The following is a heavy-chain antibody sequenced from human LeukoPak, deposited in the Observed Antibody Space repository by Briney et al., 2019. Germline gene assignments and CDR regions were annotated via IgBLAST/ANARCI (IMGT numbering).Heavy chain of an antibody. V-gene: IGHV3-7*01. CDR1: GFTFSTYW. J-gene: IGHJ4*02. Sequence: PGGSLRLSCAASGFTFSTYWMSWVRQAPGKGLEWVANIKQDGSEKYYVDSVKGRFTISRDNAKNSLYLQMNSLRAEDTAVYYCARVGGSYLVNYFDYWGQGTLVTVSS. D-gene: IGHD1-26*01. CDR2: IKQDGSEK. CDR3: ARVGGSYLVNYFDY.